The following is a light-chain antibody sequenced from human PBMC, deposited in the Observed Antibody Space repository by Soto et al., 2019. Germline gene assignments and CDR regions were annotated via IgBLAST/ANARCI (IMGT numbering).Light chain of an antibody. CDR2: GAS. J-gene: IGKJ2*01. Sequence: ELVLTQSPGTLSLSPGERATLSCRASQSVSSSYLAWYQQKPGQAPLLLIYGASSRATGIPDRFSGSGSGTDFTLTISSMEPEDIAVYYCQQYGSSPPSSTFGQGTKLEIK. CDR1: QSVSSSY. CDR3: QQYGSSPPSST. V-gene: IGKV3-20*01.